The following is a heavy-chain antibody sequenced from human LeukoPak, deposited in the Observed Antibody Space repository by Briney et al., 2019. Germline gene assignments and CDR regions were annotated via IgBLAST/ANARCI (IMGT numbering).Heavy chain of an antibody. CDR2: IYYSGST. J-gene: IGHJ4*02. CDR1: GASISSGTYY. CDR3: ARQPYYDSSGSYFDY. V-gene: IGHV4-39*01. D-gene: IGHD3-22*01. Sequence: SETLSLTCTVSGASISSGTYYWAWIRQPPGKGLEWIGNIYYSGSTSYNPPLESRVTISVDTSKNQFSLKLSSVTAADTGVYYCARQPYYDSSGSYFDYWGQGTLVTVSS.